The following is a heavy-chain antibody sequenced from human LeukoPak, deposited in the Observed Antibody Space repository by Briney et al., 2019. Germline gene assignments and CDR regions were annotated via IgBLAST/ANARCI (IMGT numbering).Heavy chain of an antibody. J-gene: IGHJ4*02. CDR2: IKQDGSEK. Sequence: GGSLRLSCAASGFTSSSYWMSWVRQAPGKGLEWVANIKQDGSEKYYVDSVKGRFTISRDNAKNSLYLQMSSLRAEDTAVYYCARDRGSSGWYEFDYWGQGTLVTVSS. D-gene: IGHD6-19*01. CDR3: ARDRGSSGWYEFDY. V-gene: IGHV3-7*01. CDR1: GFTSSSYW.